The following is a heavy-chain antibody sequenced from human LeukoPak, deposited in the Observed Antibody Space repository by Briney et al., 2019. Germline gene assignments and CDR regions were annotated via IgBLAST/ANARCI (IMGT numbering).Heavy chain of an antibody. CDR2: ISSSSSTI. Sequence: GGSLRLSCAASGFTVSSNYMSWVRQAPGKGLEWVSYISSSSSTIYYADSVKGRFTISRDNAKNSLYLQMNSLRAEDTAVYYCARVELWFGEPLGNYWGQGTLVTVSS. J-gene: IGHJ4*02. CDR3: ARVELWFGEPLGNY. CDR1: GFTVSSNY. D-gene: IGHD3-10*01. V-gene: IGHV3-48*01.